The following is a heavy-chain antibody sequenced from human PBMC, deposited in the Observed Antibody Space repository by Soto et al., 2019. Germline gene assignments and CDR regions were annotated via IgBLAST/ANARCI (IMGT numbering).Heavy chain of an antibody. J-gene: IGHJ6*02. V-gene: IGHV1-69*13. CDR1: GGTFSSYA. Sequence: ASVKVSCKASGGTFSSYAISWVRQAPGQGLKWMGGIIPIFGTANYAQKFQGRVTITADESTSTAYMELSSLRSEDTAVYYCARALRYFDWLLVYYYYYGMDVWGQGTTVTVSS. CDR3: ARALRYFDWLLVYYYYYGMDV. CDR2: IIPIFGTA. D-gene: IGHD3-9*01.